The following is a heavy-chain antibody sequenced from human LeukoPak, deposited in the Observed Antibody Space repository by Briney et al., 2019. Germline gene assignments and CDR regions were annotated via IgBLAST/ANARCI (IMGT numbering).Heavy chain of an antibody. CDR2: IYSTGIT. D-gene: IGHD3-10*01. Sequence: SETLSLTCTVSGGSINSTDYEWGWVRQAAGKGPEWIGRIYSTGITKYNPSLKSRVIISVDTSKNQFTLKLNSVTAADTAVYYCARDSFAGGYYYYLDVWGKGTTVTVSS. CDR1: GGSINSTDYE. CDR3: ARDSFAGGYYYYLDV. V-gene: IGHV4-61*02. J-gene: IGHJ6*03.